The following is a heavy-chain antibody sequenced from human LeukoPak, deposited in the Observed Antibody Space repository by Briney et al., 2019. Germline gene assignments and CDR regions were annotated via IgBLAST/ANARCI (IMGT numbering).Heavy chain of an antibody. Sequence: GGSLRPSCAASGFSFTTYWMGWVRQAPGKGLEWVANINQDGTEKYYVDSVRGRFTISRDNAKNSLYLQMNSLRAEDTAVYYCAREYYDILTGYYDYWGQGTLVTVSS. CDR2: INQDGTEK. V-gene: IGHV3-7*01. CDR1: GFSFTTYW. D-gene: IGHD3-9*01. CDR3: AREYYDILTGYYDY. J-gene: IGHJ4*02.